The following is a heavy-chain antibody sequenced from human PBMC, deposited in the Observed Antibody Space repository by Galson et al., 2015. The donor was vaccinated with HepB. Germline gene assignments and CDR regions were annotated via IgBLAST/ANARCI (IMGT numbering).Heavy chain of an antibody. J-gene: IGHJ3*02. Sequence: QSGAEVKKPGESLRISCKASGGTFSSYAISWVRQAPGQGLEWMGRIIPILGIANYAQKFQGRVTITADKSTSTAYMELSSLRSEDTAVYYCARPRERSPYYYDSSGYYRDAFDIWGQGTMVTVSS. CDR3: ARPRERSPYYYDSSGYYRDAFDI. V-gene: IGHV1-69*04. CDR2: IIPILGIA. D-gene: IGHD3-22*01. CDR1: GGTFSSYA.